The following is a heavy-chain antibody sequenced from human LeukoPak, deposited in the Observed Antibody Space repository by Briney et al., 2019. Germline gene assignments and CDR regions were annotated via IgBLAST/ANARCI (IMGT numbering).Heavy chain of an antibody. D-gene: IGHD3-10*01. CDR3: ASLPWGVRGLIIQDFHY. J-gene: IGHJ4*02. V-gene: IGHV4-59*02. CDR1: GGSVSDYY. CDR2: IYYTGST. Sequence: SETLSLTCTISGGSVSDYYWSWIRQSPGKGLEWIGYIYYTGSTTYNPFLKSRVTISVDTSKNQFSLKLSSVTAADTAVYYCASLPWGVRGLIIQDFHYWGQGTLVTVSS.